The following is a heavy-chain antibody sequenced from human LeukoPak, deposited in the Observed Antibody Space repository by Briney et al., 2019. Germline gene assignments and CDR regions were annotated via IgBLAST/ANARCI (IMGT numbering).Heavy chain of an antibody. CDR3: VSDAFDI. J-gene: IGHJ3*02. Sequence: GGSLRLSCAASGFTFSSYEVNWVRQAPGKGLEWVSYISSSGSTMYYADSVKGRFTVSRDNAKNSLFLQMNSLRAEDTAVYYCVSDAFDIWGQGTMVTVSS. V-gene: IGHV3-48*03. CDR1: GFTFSSYE. CDR2: ISSSGSTM.